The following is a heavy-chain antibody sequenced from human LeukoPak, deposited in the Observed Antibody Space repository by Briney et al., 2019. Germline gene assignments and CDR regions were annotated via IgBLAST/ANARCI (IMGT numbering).Heavy chain of an antibody. J-gene: IGHJ4*02. CDR2: IGCSGTKT. CDR3: AKDSVWILFDE. D-gene: IGHD2-2*03. V-gene: IGHV3-23*01. CDR1: GFIFSSHG. Sequence: GGSLRLSCAASGFIFSSHGMNWVRQAPGKGLEWVSGIGCSGTKTYYADSVKGRFTISRDNSKNTLYLQMSSLRDEDTAVYYWAKDSVWILFDEWGQGTLVTVSS.